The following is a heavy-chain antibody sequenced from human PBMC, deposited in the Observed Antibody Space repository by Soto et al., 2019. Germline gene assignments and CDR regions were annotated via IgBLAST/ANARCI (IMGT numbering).Heavy chain of an antibody. CDR3: ARQQLVHFEFDP. D-gene: IGHD6-13*01. CDR1: GYTFSSYG. Sequence: ASVKVSCKASGYTFSSYGISWVRQAPGQGLEWMGIINPSGGSTGYAQKFQGRVTTTRDTSTSTVYMELSSLRSEDTAVYYCARQQLVHFEFDPWGQGTLVTVSS. J-gene: IGHJ5*02. CDR2: INPSGGST. V-gene: IGHV1-46*01.